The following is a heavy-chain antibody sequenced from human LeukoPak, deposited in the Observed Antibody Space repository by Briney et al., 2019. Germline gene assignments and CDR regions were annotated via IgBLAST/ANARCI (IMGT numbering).Heavy chain of an antibody. Sequence: GGSLRLSCAASGFTFSTYWMTWVRQAPGKGLEWVANIKQDGREKYHVDSVEGRFIISRDNAKNSLYLQMNSLRVEDTAVYYCARRGFPTSPVGAFDLWGQGTVVTVSS. D-gene: IGHD3-22*01. CDR2: IKQDGREK. J-gene: IGHJ3*01. V-gene: IGHV3-7*01. CDR1: GFTFSTYW. CDR3: ARRGFPTSPVGAFDL.